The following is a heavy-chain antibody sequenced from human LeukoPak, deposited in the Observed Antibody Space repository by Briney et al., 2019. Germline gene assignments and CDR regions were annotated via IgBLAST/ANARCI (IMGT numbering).Heavy chain of an antibody. V-gene: IGHV4-59*01. CDR1: GGSISSYY. CDR2: IYYSGSA. CDR3: AREYYGSGNSAPSHSDY. J-gene: IGHJ4*02. Sequence: SETLSLICTVSGGSISSYYWSWIRQSPGKGLEWIGYIYYSGSANYNPSLESRVTIAVDTSKNQFSLKLSSVTAADTAVYYCAREYYGSGNSAPSHSDYWGQGTLVTVSS. D-gene: IGHD3-10*01.